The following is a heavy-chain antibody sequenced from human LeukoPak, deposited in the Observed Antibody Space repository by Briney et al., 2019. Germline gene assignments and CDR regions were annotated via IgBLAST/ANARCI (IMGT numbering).Heavy chain of an antibody. CDR1: GFTVTRLS. J-gene: IGHJ4*02. Sequence: GGSLRLSNPASGFTVTRLSMDCVRQAPGKGLEWVSSISSSSSYIYYADSVKGRFTISKDNAKNLLYLQINIMRDEDTVVYCATSAGYGCGDCYPGYFDYWGQGTLVTVSS. CDR3: TSAGYGCGDCYPGYFDY. V-gene: IGHV3-21*01. CDR2: ISSSSSYI. D-gene: IGHD2-21*02.